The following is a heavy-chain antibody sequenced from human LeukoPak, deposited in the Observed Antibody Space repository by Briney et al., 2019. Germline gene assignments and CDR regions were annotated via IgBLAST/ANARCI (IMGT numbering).Heavy chain of an antibody. D-gene: IGHD3-10*01. CDR1: GGTFSSYA. V-gene: IGHV1-69*04. CDR2: IIPILGIA. J-gene: IGHJ4*02. CDR3: ARDRYYYGSGSYYLQPTFDY. Sequence: ASVKVSCKASGGTFSSYAISWVRQAPGRGLEWMGRIIPILGIANYAQKFQGRVTITADKSTSTAYMELSSLRSEDTAVYYCARDRYYYGSGSYYLQPTFDYWGQGTLVTVSS.